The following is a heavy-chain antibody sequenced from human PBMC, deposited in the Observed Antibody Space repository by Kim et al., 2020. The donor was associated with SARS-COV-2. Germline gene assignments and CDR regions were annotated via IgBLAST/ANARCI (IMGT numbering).Heavy chain of an antibody. CDR2: IDGSGVVT. CDR1: GFTFDNYA. V-gene: IGHV3-23*01. Sequence: GGSLRLSCAASGFTFDNYAMSWLRQTPGKGLEWVSSIDGSGVVTYYADSVKGRFTFSRDNSKNTLYLQMNSLRAEDTAIYYCAKRPGIVTGAYFDYWGQGTLGTVSS. J-gene: IGHJ4*02. CDR3: AKRPGIVTGAYFDY. D-gene: IGHD1-26*01.